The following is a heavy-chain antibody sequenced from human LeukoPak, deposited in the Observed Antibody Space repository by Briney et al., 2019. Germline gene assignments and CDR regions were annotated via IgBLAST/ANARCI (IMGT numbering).Heavy chain of an antibody. CDR2: ICTTGSTT. CDR3: ARDGYQFWGDDGDYWYMDV. V-gene: IGHV3-48*04. CDR1: GFTFSSYS. J-gene: IGHJ6*03. Sequence: GGSLRLSRTASGFTFSSYSMTWVRQAPGKGLECISYICTTGSTTHYADSVKGRFTISRDNAKSSVYLQMNSLRAEDTAVYYCARDGYQFWGDDGDYWYMDVWGKGTTVTVSS. D-gene: IGHD3-3*01.